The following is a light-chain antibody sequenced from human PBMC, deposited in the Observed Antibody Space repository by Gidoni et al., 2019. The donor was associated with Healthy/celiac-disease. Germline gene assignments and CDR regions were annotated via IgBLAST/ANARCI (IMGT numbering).Light chain of an antibody. V-gene: IGLV1-44*01. Sequence: QSVLTQPPSASGTPGQRVTISCSGSSSHIGSNTVNWYQQPPGTAPKLLIYNDNQRPSGVPERFSGSKPGTSASLAISGLQSEDEADYYCAAWDDSLNGYVFGTGTKVTVL. J-gene: IGLJ1*01. CDR2: NDN. CDR1: SSHIGSNT. CDR3: AAWDDSLNGYV.